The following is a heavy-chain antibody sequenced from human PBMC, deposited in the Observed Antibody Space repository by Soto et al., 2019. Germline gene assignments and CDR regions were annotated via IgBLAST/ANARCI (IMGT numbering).Heavy chain of an antibody. CDR2: IYTSGST. Sequence: SGSLTLTCAVSGYSISSYDWNWIRQPAGKGLEWIGRIYTSGSTIYNPSLRSRVTMSVDTSKNQFSLKLNSVTAADTAVYYCARNEIAAAGGMWFDPWGQGTLVTVSS. V-gene: IGHV4-4*07. CDR3: ARNEIAAAGGMWFDP. CDR1: GYSISSYD. J-gene: IGHJ5*02. D-gene: IGHD6-13*01.